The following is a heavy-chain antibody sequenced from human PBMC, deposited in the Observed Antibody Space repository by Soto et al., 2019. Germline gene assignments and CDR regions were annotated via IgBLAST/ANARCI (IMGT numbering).Heavy chain of an antibody. CDR3: ARVSRSHIDY. J-gene: IGHJ4*02. V-gene: IGHV4-61*01. Sequence: KPSETLSLTCILSGASVSSGSYYWSWIRQPPGKGLEWIGYIYYSGSTNYNPSRKSRVTISVDTSKNQFSLKLSSVTAADTAVYYCARVSRSHIDYWGQGTLVTVSS. D-gene: IGHD2-15*01. CDR1: GASVSSGSYY. CDR2: IYYSGST.